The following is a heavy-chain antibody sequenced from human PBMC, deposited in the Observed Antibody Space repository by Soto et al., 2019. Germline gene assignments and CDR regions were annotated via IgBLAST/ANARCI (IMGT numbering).Heavy chain of an antibody. CDR1: GGTFSSYA. V-gene: IGHV1-69*01. CDR3: ARSQGSSTSLEIYYYYYYGMDV. D-gene: IGHD2-2*01. Sequence: QVQLVQSGAEVKKPGSSVKVSCKASGGTFSSYAISWVRQAPGQGLEWMGGIIPISGTANYAQKFQGRVTITADESTSTVYMGLSSLRSEDTAVYFCARSQGSSTSLEIYYYYYYGMDVWGQGTTFTVSS. J-gene: IGHJ6*02. CDR2: IIPISGTA.